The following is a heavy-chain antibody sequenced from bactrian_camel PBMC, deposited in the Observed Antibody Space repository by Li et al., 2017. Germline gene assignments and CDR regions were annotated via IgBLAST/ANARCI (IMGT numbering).Heavy chain of an antibody. CDR2: IDRDGTTT. Sequence: HVQLVESGGGSVQAGGSLKLSCVASEDISTFFVGWFRQVPGKGREAIATIDRDGTTTYTDSVKGRFTISRDNAKSTLYLQLNNLKTEDTAMYYCTKDPTWPYTDRGPGTQVTVS. J-gene: IGHJ4*01. V-gene: IGHV3S14*01. D-gene: IGHD7*01. CDR1: EDISTFF.